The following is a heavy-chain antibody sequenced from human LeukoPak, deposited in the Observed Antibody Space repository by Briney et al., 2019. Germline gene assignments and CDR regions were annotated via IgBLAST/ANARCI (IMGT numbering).Heavy chain of an antibody. D-gene: IGHD1-26*01. Sequence: GGSLRLSCAASGFTFSSYGMHWVRQAPGKGLEWVAVIWYDGSNKYYADSVKGRFTISRDNSKNTLYLQMNSLRAEDTAVYYCARGHGIVGATLDYWGQGTLVTVSS. J-gene: IGHJ4*02. CDR1: GFTFSSYG. CDR2: IWYDGSNK. CDR3: ARGHGIVGATLDY. V-gene: IGHV3-33*01.